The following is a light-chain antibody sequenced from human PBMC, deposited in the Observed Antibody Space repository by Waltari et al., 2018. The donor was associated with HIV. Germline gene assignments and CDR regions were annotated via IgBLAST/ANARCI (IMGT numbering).Light chain of an antibody. J-gene: IGLJ1*01. Sequence: SYELTQPPSVSVSPGQTGSISCSGDNLGEKYACWVQQKPGQSPVMVIYQNNKRPSGIPERFSGSNSGNTATLTISGTQAMDEADYYCQAWDSSTVVFGTGTKVTVL. CDR3: QAWDSSTVV. V-gene: IGLV3-1*01. CDR2: QNN. CDR1: NLGEKY.